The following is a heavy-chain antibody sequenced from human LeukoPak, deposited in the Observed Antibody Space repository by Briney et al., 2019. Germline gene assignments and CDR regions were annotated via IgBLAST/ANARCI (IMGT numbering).Heavy chain of an antibody. D-gene: IGHD3-10*01. CDR3: ARDTSRYYYGSGSYYNEFDY. V-gene: IGHV3-21*01. CDR2: ISSSSSYI. J-gene: IGHJ4*02. CDR1: GFTFSSYS. Sequence: PGGSLRLSCAASGFTFSSYSMNWVHQAPGKGLEWVSSISSSSSYIYYADSVKGRFTISRDNAKNSLYLQMNSLRAEDTAVYYCARDTSRYYYGSGSYYNEFDYWGQGTLVTVSS.